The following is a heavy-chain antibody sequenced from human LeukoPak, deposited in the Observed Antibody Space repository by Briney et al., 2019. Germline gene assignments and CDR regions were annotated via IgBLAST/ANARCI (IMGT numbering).Heavy chain of an antibody. D-gene: IGHD1-14*01. J-gene: IGHJ5*02. CDR1: GGSISSYY. CDR2: IYYDGSI. CDR3: ASKPDSRNWFDP. V-gene: IGHV4-59*04. Sequence: ETLSLTCTVSGGSISSYYWSWIRQPPGKGLDWIGYIYYDGSIFYNPSLRSRVTMSVDTSKNQFSLRLNSVTAVDTAVYYCASKPDSRNWFDPWGQGTLVIVSS.